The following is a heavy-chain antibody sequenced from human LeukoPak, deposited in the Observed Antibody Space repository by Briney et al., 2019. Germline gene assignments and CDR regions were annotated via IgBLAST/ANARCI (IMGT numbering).Heavy chain of an antibody. J-gene: IGHJ3*02. Sequence: GGSLRLSCVASGIRVSSSYMSWVSQAPAKGLVWVSFIDRTGITYYADSVKGRFTISRDNSRNTLYPQMNSLRVEDTAVYYCARRERLVYSYGRGTLDIWGQGTMVTVSS. CDR2: IDRTGIT. D-gene: IGHD5-18*01. V-gene: IGHV3-66*01. CDR3: ARRERLVYSYGRGTLDI. CDR1: GIRVSSSY.